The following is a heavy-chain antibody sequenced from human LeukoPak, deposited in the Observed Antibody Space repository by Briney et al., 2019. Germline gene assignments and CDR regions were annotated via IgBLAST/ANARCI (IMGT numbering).Heavy chain of an antibody. CDR3: ARAGNYRFDY. CDR2: INSDDSII. CDR1: VFTFSPYG. D-gene: IGHD1-7*01. J-gene: IGHJ4*02. Sequence: GGPLRLPYPPSVFTFSPYGWHGFGQAPGGGRGWVSRINSDDSIINYADSVKGRFTISRDNAKNTLYLQMNSLRAEDTAVYYCARAGNYRFDYWGQGTLVTVSS. V-gene: IGHV3-74*01.